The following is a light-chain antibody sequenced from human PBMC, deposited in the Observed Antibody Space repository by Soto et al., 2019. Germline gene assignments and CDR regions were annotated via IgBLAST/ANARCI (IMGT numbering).Light chain of an antibody. J-gene: IGKJ4*01. Sequence: EVVMTQSPATLSASPGERVILSCRASQNIGSNLAWYQQRPGQAPRLLMYGASTRATETPARFSGSGSATDFTLTISSLQSEDFAVYYCQQYKNWPLTFGGGTRVEIK. V-gene: IGKV3-15*01. CDR3: QQYKNWPLT. CDR1: QNIGSN. CDR2: GAS.